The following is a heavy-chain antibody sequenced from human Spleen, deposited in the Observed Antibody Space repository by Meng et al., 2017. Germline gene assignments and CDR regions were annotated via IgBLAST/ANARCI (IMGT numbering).Heavy chain of an antibody. V-gene: IGHV4-34*01. J-gene: IGHJ4*02. Sequence: QVPLQTWGAGLLTPSETLSLTCVVSGGSFSDYYWSWIRQPPGKGLEWIGEINHSGSTNYNPSLESRATISVDTSQNNLSLKLSSVTAADSAVYYCARGPTTMAHDFDYWGQGTLVTVSS. CDR1: GGSFSDYY. CDR2: INHSGST. CDR3: ARGPTTMAHDFDY. D-gene: IGHD4-11*01.